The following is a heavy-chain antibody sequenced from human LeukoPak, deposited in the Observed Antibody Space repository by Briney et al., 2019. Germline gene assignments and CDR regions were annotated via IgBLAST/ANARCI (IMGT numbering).Heavy chain of an antibody. D-gene: IGHD3-22*01. CDR3: ARDEARYSSGYYPNWFDP. V-gene: IGHV1-18*01. CDR2: ISGYNGYT. Sequence: GASVKVSCKASGYTFTSYVISWVRQAPGQGLEWMGCISGYNGYTHYANNHQGRVTMTTDTSTSTAYMELRSLRSDDTAVYYCARDEARYSSGYYPNWFDPWGQGTLVTVSS. CDR1: GYTFTSYV. J-gene: IGHJ5*02.